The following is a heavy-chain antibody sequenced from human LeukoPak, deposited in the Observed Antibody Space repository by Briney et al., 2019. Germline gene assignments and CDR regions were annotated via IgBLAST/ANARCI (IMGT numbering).Heavy chain of an antibody. CDR2: INHNGNVN. CDR1: GFTFSSYW. D-gene: IGHD5-18*01. J-gene: IGHJ4*02. V-gene: IGHV3-7*03. Sequence: GGSLSLSCAASGFTFSSYWMNWARQAPGKGLEWVASINHNGNVNYYVDSVKGRFTISRDNAKNSLYLQMNSLRAEDTAVYHCASALPRIQLWQGNYWGQATLVTVSS. CDR3: ASALPRIQLWQGNY.